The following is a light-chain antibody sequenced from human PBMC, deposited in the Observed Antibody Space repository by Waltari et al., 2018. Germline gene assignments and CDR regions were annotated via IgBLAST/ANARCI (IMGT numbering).Light chain of an antibody. CDR1: QSVSSN. CDR3: QQYNNWPIT. Sequence: ELVMTQSPATLSVSPGERATLSCRASQSVSSNLAWDQQKPGQSPRLLIYGASTRATGIPARFRGSGSGTEFTRTISSLQSEDFAVYYCQQYNNWPITFGQGTRLEIK. CDR2: GAS. V-gene: IGKV3-15*01. J-gene: IGKJ5*01.